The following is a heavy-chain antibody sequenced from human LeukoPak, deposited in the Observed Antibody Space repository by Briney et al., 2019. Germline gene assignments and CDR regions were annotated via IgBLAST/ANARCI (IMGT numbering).Heavy chain of an antibody. CDR2: IKQDGSEK. CDR1: GFIFSSYW. D-gene: IGHD3-16*01. V-gene: IGHV3-7*01. CDR3: VCLGLGGLSLD. Sequence: GGSLRLSCAASGFIFSSYWMSWVRQAPGKGLEWVANIKQDGSEKYYVDSVKGRFTISRDNAKNTLYLQMNSLRVEDTAVYYCVCLGLGGLSLDWGQGTLVTVSS. J-gene: IGHJ4*02.